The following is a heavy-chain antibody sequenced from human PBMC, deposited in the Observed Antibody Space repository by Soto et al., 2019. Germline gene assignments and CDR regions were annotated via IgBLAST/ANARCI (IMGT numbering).Heavy chain of an antibody. J-gene: IGHJ4*02. CDR1: GFIFSTYA. Sequence: GGSLRLSCAASGFIFSTYAMHWIRQAPGKGLEWVAVISYDEINIYYADSVKGRFTISRDNSKNTLYLQMNSLRAEDTAVYYCAKDLILYRREATNSWECWGQGTPVTGSS. CDR3: AKDLILYRREATNSWEC. V-gene: IGHV3-30*18. CDR2: ISYDEINI. D-gene: IGHD2-8*01.